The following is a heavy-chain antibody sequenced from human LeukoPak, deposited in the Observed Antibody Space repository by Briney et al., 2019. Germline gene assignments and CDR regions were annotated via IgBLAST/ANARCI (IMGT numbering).Heavy chain of an antibody. D-gene: IGHD3-3*01. CDR3: ARDRYLDYDFWSGYPPAYYYYGMDV. Sequence: ASVKVSCKASGHTSTTYAIHWVRQAPGQGLEWMGWINAGNGNIKYSQKFQGRVTITADESTSTAYMELSSLRSEDTAVYYCARDRYLDYDFWSGYPPAYYYYGMDVWGQGTTVTVSS. CDR2: INAGNGNI. V-gene: IGHV1-3*01. J-gene: IGHJ6*02. CDR1: GHTSTTYA.